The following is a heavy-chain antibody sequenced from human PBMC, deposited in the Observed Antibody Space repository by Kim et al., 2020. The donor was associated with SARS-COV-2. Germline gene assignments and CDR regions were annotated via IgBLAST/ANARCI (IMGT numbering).Heavy chain of an antibody. V-gene: IGHV4-59*01. D-gene: IGHD1-26*01. CDR1: GGSISSYY. CDR2: IYYSGST. Sequence: SETLSLTCTVSGGSISSYYWSWIRQPPGKGLEWIGSIYYSGSTNYNPSLKSRVTISVDTSKNQSSLKLSSVTAADTAVYYCARGIGEPPYYYYYYGMDGWGQGATVTVS. J-gene: IGHJ6*02. CDR3: ARGIGEPPYYYYYYGMDG.